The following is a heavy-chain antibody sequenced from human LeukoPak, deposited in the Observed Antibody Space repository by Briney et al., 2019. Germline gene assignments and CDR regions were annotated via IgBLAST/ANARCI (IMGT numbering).Heavy chain of an antibody. J-gene: IGHJ3*02. CDR1: GYTLTELS. Sequence: ASVKVSCKVSGYTLTELSMHWVRQAPGKGLEWMGGFDPEDGETIYAQKFQGRVTMTEDTSTDTAYMELSSLRSEDTAVYYCATTYCSSISCYRDAFDIWGQGTMVTVSS. CDR2: FDPEDGET. CDR3: ATTYCSSISCYRDAFDI. D-gene: IGHD2-2*01. V-gene: IGHV1-24*01.